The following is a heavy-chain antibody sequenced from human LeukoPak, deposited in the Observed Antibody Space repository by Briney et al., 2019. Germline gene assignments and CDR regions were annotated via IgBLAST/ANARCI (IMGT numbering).Heavy chain of an antibody. V-gene: IGHV1-2*02. D-gene: IGHD3-22*01. CDR1: GYTFTGYY. Sequence: ASVKVSCKASGYTFTGYYMHWVRQAPGQGLEWMGWINPNSGGTNYAQKFQGRVTMTRDTSISTAYMELSRLRSDDTAVYYCATRGDSSGLPSYDYRGQGTLVTVSS. CDR2: INPNSGGT. CDR3: ATRGDSSGLPSYDY. J-gene: IGHJ4*02.